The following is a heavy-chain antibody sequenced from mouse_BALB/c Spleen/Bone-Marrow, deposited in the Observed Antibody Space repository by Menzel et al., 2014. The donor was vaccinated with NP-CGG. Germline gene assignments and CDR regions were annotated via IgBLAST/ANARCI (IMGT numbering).Heavy chain of an antibody. CDR1: GFNIKDIY. D-gene: IGHD2-14*01. Sequence: VQMKESGAELVKPGASVKLSCTASGFNIKDIYMHWVKQRPEQGLEWIGRIDPANGNTKYDPKFQGKATITADTSSNTAYLQLSSLTSEDTAVYYCASYRYAWYFDVWGAGTTVTVSS. V-gene: IGHV14-3*02. J-gene: IGHJ1*01. CDR2: IDPANGNT. CDR3: ASYRYAWYFDV.